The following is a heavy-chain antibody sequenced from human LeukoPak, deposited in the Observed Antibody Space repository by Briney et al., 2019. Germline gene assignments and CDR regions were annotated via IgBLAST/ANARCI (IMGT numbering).Heavy chain of an antibody. V-gene: IGHV1-8*01. D-gene: IGHD1-7*01. J-gene: IGHJ4*02. CDR3: ARELELAPDY. CDR1: GYTFTSYD. CDR2: MNPNSGAT. Sequence: ASVKVSCKASGYTFTSYDFNWLRQATGQGPEWMGWMNPNSGATGYAQKIQGRVTMTRSASINTAYMELTNLRSEDTAVYYCARELELAPDYWGQGTLVTVSS.